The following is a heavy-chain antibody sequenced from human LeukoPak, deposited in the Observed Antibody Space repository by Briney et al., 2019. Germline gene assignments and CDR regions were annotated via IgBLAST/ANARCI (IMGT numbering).Heavy chain of an antibody. V-gene: IGHV1-2*02. CDR3: TRALGSDY. Sequence: GASLKVSCKASGYTFTDYYMNWVRQAPGQGLEWMGWINPNSGGTNYAQKFQGRVTMTRDTSITTAYMELSSLRSDDTAMYYCTRALGSDYWGQGTLVTVSS. J-gene: IGHJ4*02. CDR2: INPNSGGT. D-gene: IGHD1-26*01. CDR1: GYTFTDYY.